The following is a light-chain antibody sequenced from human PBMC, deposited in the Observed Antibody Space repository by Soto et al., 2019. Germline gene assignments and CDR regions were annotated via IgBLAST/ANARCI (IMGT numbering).Light chain of an antibody. V-gene: IGKV1-5*01. J-gene: IGKJ5*01. Sequence: DIQMTQSPSTLSASAGDTVTITCRASESIDNWLAWYQQKPGKAPKLLLFAASTLVGGVPSRFSGRGSGTEFTLTISSLQADDFATYYCQQRSNFFTFGQGTRLEIK. CDR2: AAS. CDR3: QQRSNFFT. CDR1: ESIDNW.